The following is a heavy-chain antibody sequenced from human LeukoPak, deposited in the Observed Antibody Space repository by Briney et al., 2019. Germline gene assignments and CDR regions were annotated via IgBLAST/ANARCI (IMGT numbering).Heavy chain of an antibody. CDR1: GGSFSGYY. J-gene: IGHJ4*02. V-gene: IGHV4-34*01. D-gene: IGHD6-13*01. CDR3: ARVSPAAGAFDY. Sequence: PSETLSLTCAVYGGSFSGYYWSWIRQPPGKGLEWIGEINHSGSTNYNPSLKSRVTISVDTSKNQFSLKLSSVTAADTAVYYCARVSPAAGAFDYWGQGTLVTVSS. CDR2: INHSGST.